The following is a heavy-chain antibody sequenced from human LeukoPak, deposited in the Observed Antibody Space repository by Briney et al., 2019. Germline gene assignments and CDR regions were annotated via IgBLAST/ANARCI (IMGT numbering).Heavy chain of an antibody. CDR3: ARRGSSTFDY. D-gene: IGHD1-26*01. CDR1: GYSISSGYY. V-gene: IGHV4-38-2*01. J-gene: IGHJ4*02. Sequence: SETLSLTCAVSGYSISSGYYWGWIRQPPGQGLEWIGSIYHSGSTYYNPSLKSRVTISVDTPKNQFSLKLSSVTAADTAVYYCARRGSSTFDYWGQGTLVTVSS. CDR2: IYHSGST.